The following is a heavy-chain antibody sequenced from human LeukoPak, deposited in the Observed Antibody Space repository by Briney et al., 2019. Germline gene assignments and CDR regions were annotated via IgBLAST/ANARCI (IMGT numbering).Heavy chain of an antibody. CDR2: INPSGGST. CDR1: LYTFTSYY. J-gene: IGHJ4*02. D-gene: IGHD4-17*01. Sequence: ASVNVSCKSSLYTFTSYYIHWVRQAPGQGLAGMGIINPSGGSTSYAQKFQGRVTMTRDMSTSTVYMELSSLRSEDTAVYYCARGGDDYEYYFDYWGQGTLVTVSS. CDR3: ARGGDDYEYYFDY. V-gene: IGHV1-46*01.